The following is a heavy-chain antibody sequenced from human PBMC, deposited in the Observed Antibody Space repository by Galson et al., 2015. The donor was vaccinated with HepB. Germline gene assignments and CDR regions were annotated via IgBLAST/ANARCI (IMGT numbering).Heavy chain of an antibody. J-gene: IGHJ5*02. D-gene: IGHD3-3*01. V-gene: IGHV1-2*02. CDR2: INPNSGGT. CDR3: ARAGADFWSGYVNWFDP. Sequence: SVKVSCKASGYTFTGYYMHWVRQAPGQGLEWMGWINPNSGGTNYAQKFQGRVTMTRVTSISTAYMELSRLRSDVTAVYYCARAGADFWSGYVNWFDPWGQGTLVTVSS. CDR1: GYTFTGYY.